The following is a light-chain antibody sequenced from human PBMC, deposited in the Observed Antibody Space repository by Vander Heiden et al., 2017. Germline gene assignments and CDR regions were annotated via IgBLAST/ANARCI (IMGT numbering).Light chain of an antibody. CDR1: QVISSY. CDR3: QQLNSYPYT. CDR2: AAS. Sequence: DIQLTHPPSFVSASVEDTVTITYRTRQVISSYLAWYKKKPGKPPKLLIYAASTLQSGVPSRFSGSGSGTEFTLTISSLQPEDFATYYCQQLNSYPYTFGQGTKLEIK. V-gene: IGKV1-9*01. J-gene: IGKJ2*01.